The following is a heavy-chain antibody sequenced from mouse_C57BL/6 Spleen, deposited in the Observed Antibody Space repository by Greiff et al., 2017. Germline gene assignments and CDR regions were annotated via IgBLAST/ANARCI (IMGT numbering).Heavy chain of an antibody. CDR2: IVPSDSET. CDR3: ARGIGLPFAY. J-gene: IGHJ3*01. CDR1: GYSFTSSW. Sequence: VQLQQPGPELVRPGPSVKLSCKVSGYSFTSSWLNWVKPRPIQGLEWIGNIVPSDSETNYNQKVKDKATFTVDKSSSTAYMQLSSLTSEDSAFYYCARGIGLPFAYWGQGTLVTVSA. D-gene: IGHD3-1*01. V-gene: IGHV1-52*01.